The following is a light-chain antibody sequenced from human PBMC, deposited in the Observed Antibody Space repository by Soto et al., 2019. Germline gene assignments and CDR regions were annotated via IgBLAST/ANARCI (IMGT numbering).Light chain of an antibody. CDR1: QTIRSNY. J-gene: IGKJ1*01. CDR3: QQYGSSPWT. V-gene: IGKV3-20*01. CDR2: GAS. Sequence: ETVLTQSPGTLSLSPGERATLSCRASQTIRSNYLAWYRQTPGQAPRLLIYGASNRATGIADRFSGSGSGTDFTLIISSLEPEDFALYYCQQYGSSPWTFGQGTKVEI.